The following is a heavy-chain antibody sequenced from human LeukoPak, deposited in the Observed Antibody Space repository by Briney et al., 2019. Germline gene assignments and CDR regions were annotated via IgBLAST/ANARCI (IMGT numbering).Heavy chain of an antibody. V-gene: IGHV3-23*01. CDR2: ITAPGTT. CDR3: ARDLHWLAFDF. CDR1: GFTFSSYE. J-gene: IGHJ4*02. Sequence: GGSLRLSCAASGFTFSSYEMSWVRQAPGMGLEWVAGITAPGTTYYSDSVTGRFTTSRDNSKNTVSLQMNSLTAEDTATYFCARDLHWLAFDFWGQGSLVTVSS. D-gene: IGHD6-19*01.